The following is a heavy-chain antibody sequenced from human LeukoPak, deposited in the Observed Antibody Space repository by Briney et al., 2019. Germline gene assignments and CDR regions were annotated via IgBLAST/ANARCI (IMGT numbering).Heavy chain of an antibody. Sequence: GASVKVSCKASGYTFTGYYMHWVRQAPGQGLEWMGWINPNSGGTNYAQKFQGRVTMTRDTSISTAYMELSRLRSDDTAVYYCARLWFGDQDPWFDPWGQGTLVTVSS. CDR2: INPNSGGT. V-gene: IGHV1-2*02. CDR1: GYTFTGYY. CDR3: ARLWFGDQDPWFDP. D-gene: IGHD3-10*01. J-gene: IGHJ5*02.